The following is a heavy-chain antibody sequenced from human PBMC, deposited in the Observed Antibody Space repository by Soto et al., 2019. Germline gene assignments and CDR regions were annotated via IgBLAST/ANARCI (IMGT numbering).Heavy chain of an antibody. CDR1: GFICSSYD. D-gene: IGHD2-8*02. CDR3: AKATATGGGAFDI. CDR2: ILVGGST. Sequence: GGSLRLSCAASGFICSSYDMSWVRQAPGKGLEWVSTILVGGSTHYEDSVKGRFTISRDRSKNTVYLQMNSLTARDTAMYYCAKATATGGGAFDICGQGTMVTVSS. V-gene: IGHV3-23*01. J-gene: IGHJ3*02.